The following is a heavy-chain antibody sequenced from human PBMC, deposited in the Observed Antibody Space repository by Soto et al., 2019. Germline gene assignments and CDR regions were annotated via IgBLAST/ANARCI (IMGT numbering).Heavy chain of an antibody. V-gene: IGHV4-59*08. CDR3: ARQGGSLAYDFWSGYSPSWFDP. CDR2: IYYSGST. Sequence: SETLSLTCTVSGGSISSYYWSWIRQPPGKGLEWIGYIYYSGSTNYNPSLKSRVTISVDTSKNQFSLKLSSVTAADTAVYYCARQGGSLAYDFWSGYSPSWFDPWGQGTLVTVSS. CDR1: GGSISSYY. J-gene: IGHJ5*02. D-gene: IGHD3-3*01.